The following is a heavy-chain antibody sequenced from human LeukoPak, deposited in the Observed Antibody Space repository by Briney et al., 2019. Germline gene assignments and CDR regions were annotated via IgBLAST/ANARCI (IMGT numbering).Heavy chain of an antibody. CDR3: ARDRASSSWFDY. Sequence: SVKVSCKASGGTFSSHAISWVRQAPGQGLEWMGGIIPIFGTANYAQKFQGRVTITADESTSTAYMELSSLRSEDTAVYYCARDRASSSWFDYWGQGTLVTVSS. CDR1: GGTFSSHA. V-gene: IGHV1-69*13. CDR2: IIPIFGTA. J-gene: IGHJ4*02. D-gene: IGHD6-13*01.